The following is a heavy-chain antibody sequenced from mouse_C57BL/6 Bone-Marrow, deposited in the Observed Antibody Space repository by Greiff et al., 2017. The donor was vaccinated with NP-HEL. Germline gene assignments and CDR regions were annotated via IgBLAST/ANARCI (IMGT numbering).Heavy chain of an antibody. CDR1: GYTFTYHN. J-gene: IGHJ4*01. V-gene: IGHV1-78*01. Sequence: QVQLQQSDAELVKPGASVKISCKASGYTFTYHNIHWMKQRPEQGLEWIGYIYPRDGSTKYNEKFKGKATLTADKSSSTAYMQLNSLTSEDSAVYFCARVGDSSKDYYAMDYWGQGTSVTVSS. CDR3: ARVGDSSKDYYAMDY. CDR2: IYPRDGST. D-gene: IGHD3-2*01.